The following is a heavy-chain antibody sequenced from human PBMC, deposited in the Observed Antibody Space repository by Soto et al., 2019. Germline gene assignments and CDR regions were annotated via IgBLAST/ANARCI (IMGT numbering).Heavy chain of an antibody. CDR3: ARRMIYSSGWYNPGYYMDV. CDR2: IYYSGST. D-gene: IGHD6-19*01. CDR1: GGSISSSGYY. Sequence: SETLSLTCTVSGGSISSSGYYWSWIRQHPGKGLEWIGYIYYSGSTYYNPSLKSRVTISVDTSKNQFSLKLSSVTAADTAVYYCARRMIYSSGWYNPGYYMDVWGKGTTVTVSS. V-gene: IGHV4-31*03. J-gene: IGHJ6*03.